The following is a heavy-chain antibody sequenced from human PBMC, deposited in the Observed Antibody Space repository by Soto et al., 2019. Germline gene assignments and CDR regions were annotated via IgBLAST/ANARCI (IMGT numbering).Heavy chain of an antibody. CDR2: ISGSGGDT. CDR1: GFTFSTYA. Sequence: GGSLRLSCAASGFTFSTYAMSWVRQAPGKGLEWVSVISGSGGDTYYADSVKGRFTISRDNSKNTLSLQMNSLRAEDTAVYYCAKARGSSTPAPGSYWGQGTQLTVSS. D-gene: IGHD2-2*01. CDR3: AKARGSSTPAPGSY. V-gene: IGHV3-23*01. J-gene: IGHJ1*01.